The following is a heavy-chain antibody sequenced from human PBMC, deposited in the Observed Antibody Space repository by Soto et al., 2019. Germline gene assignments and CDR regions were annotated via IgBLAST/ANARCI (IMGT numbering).Heavy chain of an antibody. CDR2: IYYSGST. J-gene: IGHJ6*02. Sequence: QVQLQESGPGLVKPSQTLSLTCTVSGGSISSGDSYWSWIRQPPGKGLEWIGYIYYSGSTYYNPSLKRRVTISVDTSTNQFSLELSSVTAADTAVYYCAKVGDAYSYRVGMDVWGQGTTVTVSS. CDR3: AKVGDAYSYRVGMDV. D-gene: IGHD4-4*01. CDR1: GGSISSGDSY. V-gene: IGHV4-30-4*01.